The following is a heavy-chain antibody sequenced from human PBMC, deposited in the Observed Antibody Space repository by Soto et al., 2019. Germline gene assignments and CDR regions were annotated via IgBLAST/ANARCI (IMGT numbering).Heavy chain of an antibody. D-gene: IGHD2-15*01. J-gene: IGHJ4*02. CDR1: GCSFTSYW. CDR3: ARRPRKVVAAVFDY. V-gene: IGHV5-51*01. Sequence: GESLKISCKGSGCSFTSYWIGWVRQVPGKGLEWMGIIYTGDSDTRYSPSFQGQVTISADKSISTAYLQWSSLKASDTAMYYCARRPRKVVAAVFDYWGQGTLVTVSS. CDR2: IYTGDSDT.